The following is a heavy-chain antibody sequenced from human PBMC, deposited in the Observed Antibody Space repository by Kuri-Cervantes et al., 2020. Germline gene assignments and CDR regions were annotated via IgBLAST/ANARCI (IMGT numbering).Heavy chain of an antibody. CDR1: GFSLSTSGVG. CDR2: IYWDDDK. V-gene: IGHV2-5*02. D-gene: IGHD4-17*01. J-gene: IGHJ3*02. Sequence: SGPTLVKPTQTLTLTCTFSGFSLSTSGVGVGWIRQPPGKALEWLALIYWDDDKRYSPSLKSRLTITKDTSKNQVVLTMTDMDPVDTATYYCARNDYGDAFDIWGQGTIVTVSS. CDR3: ARNDYGDAFDI.